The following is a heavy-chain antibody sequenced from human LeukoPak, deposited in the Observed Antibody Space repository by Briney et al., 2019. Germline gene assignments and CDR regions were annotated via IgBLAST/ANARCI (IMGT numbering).Heavy chain of an antibody. Sequence: GGSLRLSRAASGFTFITYWMHWVRQAPGKGLMWVSSINSDGSTTTYADSVKGRFTISRANAKNMVYLQMNSLRAEDTAVYYCARAFGSANQVINYFDFCGQGTLVTVCS. CDR3: ARAFGSANQVINYFDF. J-gene: IGHJ4*02. CDR2: INSDGSTT. D-gene: IGHD3-10*01. V-gene: IGHV3-74*01. CDR1: GFTFITYW.